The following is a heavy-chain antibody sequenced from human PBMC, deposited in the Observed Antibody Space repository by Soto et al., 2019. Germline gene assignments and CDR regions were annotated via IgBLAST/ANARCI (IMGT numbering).Heavy chain of an antibody. Sequence: PGGSLRLSCAASGFTFSSYAMSWVRQAPGKGLEWVSAISGSGGSTYYADSVKGRFTISRDNSKNTLYLQMNSLRAEDTAVYYCAKVNVPIVVLASWDYWGQGTLVTVSS. V-gene: IGHV3-23*01. D-gene: IGHD2-2*01. CDR2: ISGSGGST. CDR1: GFTFSSYA. CDR3: AKVNVPIVVLASWDY. J-gene: IGHJ4*02.